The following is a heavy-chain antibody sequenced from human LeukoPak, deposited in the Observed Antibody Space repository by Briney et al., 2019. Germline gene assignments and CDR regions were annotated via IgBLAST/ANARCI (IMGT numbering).Heavy chain of an antibody. CDR1: GDSLNSYY. J-gene: IGHJ4*02. CDR3: AGRAARFFDY. Sequence: SETLSLTCTVSGDSLNSYYWSWIRQPPGEGLEWIGYIFYSGSSNYNASLRSRVAISVHTSKNQFALKLTSVTAADTAVYYCAGRAARFFDYWGQGILVTVSS. V-gene: IGHV4-59*01. D-gene: IGHD6-25*01. CDR2: IFYSGSS.